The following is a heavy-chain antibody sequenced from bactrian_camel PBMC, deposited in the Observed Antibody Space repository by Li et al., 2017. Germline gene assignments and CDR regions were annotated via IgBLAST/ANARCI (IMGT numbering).Heavy chain of an antibody. CDR1: KDTIGTYC. V-gene: IGHV3S55*01. J-gene: IGHJ4*01. CDR2: TISDDGTP. D-gene: IGHD7*01. Sequence: HVQLVESGGGSVQPGGSLRLSCVVTKDTIGTYCMGWYRRAPGRECELVASTISDDGTPYYADSVKGRFTVSTDNTRNRMYLQMDSLIPDDTATYHCAARTKFTELVCSIDEGTQVTVS.